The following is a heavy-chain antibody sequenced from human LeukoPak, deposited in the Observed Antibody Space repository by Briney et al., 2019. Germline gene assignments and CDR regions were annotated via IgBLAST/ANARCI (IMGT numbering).Heavy chain of an antibody. D-gene: IGHD3-22*01. V-gene: IGHV1-2*02. CDR1: GYTFTAYY. CDR3: ARDVGYYDSTGYFYFYFDC. Sequence: ASVKVSCKASGYTFTAYYIHWVRQAPGQGLEWMGWISPNSGGTNYAQKFQGRVTLTRDTSISSAFMELNRLKSDDTAVYYCARDVGYYDSTGYFYFYFDCWGQGTLVTVSS. CDR2: ISPNSGGT. J-gene: IGHJ4*02.